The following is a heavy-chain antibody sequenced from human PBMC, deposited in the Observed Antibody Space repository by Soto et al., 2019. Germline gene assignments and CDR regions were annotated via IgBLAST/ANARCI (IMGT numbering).Heavy chain of an antibody. V-gene: IGHV4-59*11. D-gene: IGHD7-27*01. CDR2: IHYSGST. CDR1: GVSITSHY. Sequence: QVQLQESGPGLVKPSETLSLTCTVSGVSITSHYWTWIRQPQGKGLEWIGNIHYSGSTNYSPSLTSRVIISVATSENQSSLKLSSVTTADTAVYYCTGGGPGHPFDYWGQGTLVTVSS. CDR3: TGGGPGHPFDY. J-gene: IGHJ4*02.